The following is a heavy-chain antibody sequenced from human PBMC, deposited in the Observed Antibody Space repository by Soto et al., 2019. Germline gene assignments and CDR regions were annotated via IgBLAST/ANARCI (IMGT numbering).Heavy chain of an antibody. D-gene: IGHD1-7*01. CDR1: GFTFSSYA. CDR3: AKSYHNWNYVSPFDY. Sequence: EVQLLESGGGLVQPGGSLRLSCAASGFTFSSYAMSWVRQAPGKGLEWVSAISGSGGSTYYADSVKGRFTISRENSKNTMYLQMNSLRAEDTAVYYCAKSYHNWNYVSPFDYWGQGTLVTVSS. V-gene: IGHV3-23*01. J-gene: IGHJ4*02. CDR2: ISGSGGST.